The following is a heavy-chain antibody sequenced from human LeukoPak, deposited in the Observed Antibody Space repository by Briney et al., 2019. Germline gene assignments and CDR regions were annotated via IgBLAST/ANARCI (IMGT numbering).Heavy chain of an antibody. J-gene: IGHJ6*02. Sequence: SVKVSCKASGGTFSTYAISWVRQAPGQGLEWMGGIIPIFGTANYAQKFQGRVTITADESTSTAYMELSSLRSEDTAVYYCARESVFGSSWTYYYYGMDVWGQGTTVTVSS. D-gene: IGHD6-13*01. V-gene: IGHV1-69*13. CDR3: ARESVFGSSWTYYYYGMDV. CDR2: IIPIFGTA. CDR1: GGTFSTYA.